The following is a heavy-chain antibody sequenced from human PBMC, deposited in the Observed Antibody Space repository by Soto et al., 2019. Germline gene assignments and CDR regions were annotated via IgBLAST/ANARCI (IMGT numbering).Heavy chain of an antibody. D-gene: IGHD3-22*01. Sequence: GGSLRLSCSASGFTFSIYSMNLVRQAPGKGLDWVSYISSSSSTIYYADSVKGRFTISRDNAKNSLYLQMNSLRDEDTAVYYCARGGYYDSRANWFDPWGQGTLVTVSS. J-gene: IGHJ5*02. V-gene: IGHV3-48*02. CDR2: ISSSSSTI. CDR3: ARGGYYDSRANWFDP. CDR1: GFTFSIYS.